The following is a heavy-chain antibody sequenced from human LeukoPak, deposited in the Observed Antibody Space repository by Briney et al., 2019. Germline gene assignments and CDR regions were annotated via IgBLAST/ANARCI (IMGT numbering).Heavy chain of an antibody. D-gene: IGHD1-26*01. CDR3: AKDVVGATDY. CDR1: GFTFTNYA. J-gene: IGHJ4*02. V-gene: IGHV3-23*01. Sequence: GGSLRLSCAASGFTFTNYAMSWVRQAPGKGLEWVSGISGSGGSTNYADSVTGRFTISRDNSKNTLYLQMNSLRAEDTAVYYCAKDVVGATDYWGQGTLVTVSS. CDR2: ISGSGGST.